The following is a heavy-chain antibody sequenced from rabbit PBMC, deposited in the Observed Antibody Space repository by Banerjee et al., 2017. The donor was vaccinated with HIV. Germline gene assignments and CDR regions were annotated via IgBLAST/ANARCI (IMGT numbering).Heavy chain of an antibody. CDR2: INAVTGRA. CDR1: GFSFSDKAV. J-gene: IGHJ4*01. D-gene: IGHD1-1*01. V-gene: IGHV1S45*01. CDR3: ARDGDGYTIPFNL. Sequence: QERLLESGGGLVKPEGSLKLPCKASGFSFSDKAVMRWVRQAPGKGLEWIACINAVTGRAVYATWAKGRFTFSKTSSTTVTLQMTSLTAADTATYFCARDGDGYTIPFNLWGQGTLVTVS.